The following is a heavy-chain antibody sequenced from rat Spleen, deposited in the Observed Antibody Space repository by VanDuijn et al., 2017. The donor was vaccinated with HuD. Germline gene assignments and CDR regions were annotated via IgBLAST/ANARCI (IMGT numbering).Heavy chain of an antibody. CDR2: ITNTGDTT. CDR1: GFTFSSNW. Sequence: EVQLVETGGGLVQPGRSLKLSCVASGFTFSSNWMFWIRQAPGKGLEWVSSITNTGDTTYYSDSVKGRFTISRDNAMSTLYLQVSSLRSEDTATYYCVRHIYEHGYTDWFAYWGQGTLVTVSS. CDR3: VRHIYEHGYTDWFAY. V-gene: IGHV5-31*01. D-gene: IGHD1-4*01. J-gene: IGHJ3*01.